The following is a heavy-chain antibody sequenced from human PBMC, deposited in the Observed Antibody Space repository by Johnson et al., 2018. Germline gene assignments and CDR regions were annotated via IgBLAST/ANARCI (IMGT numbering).Heavy chain of an antibody. CDR2: IKSKTDGGTT. CDR3: TTLNDGL. Sequence: VQLVESGGGLVKXGGSLRLXCAASGFTFSNAWMSWVRQAPGKGLEWVGRIKSKTDGGTTHYRAPVEGRFTISRDDSKNTLYLHMNSLKTEDTAVYYCTTLNDGLWGQGTMVTVSS. CDR1: GFTFSNAW. J-gene: IGHJ3*01. D-gene: IGHD5-24*01. V-gene: IGHV3-15*01.